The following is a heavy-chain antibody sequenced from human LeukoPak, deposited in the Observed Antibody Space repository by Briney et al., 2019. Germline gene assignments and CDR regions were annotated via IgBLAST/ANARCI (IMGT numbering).Heavy chain of an antibody. J-gene: IGHJ4*02. CDR3: ASGTHYDSSGYYPDEFDY. D-gene: IGHD3-22*01. CDR2: ISSSSSYI. CDR1: GGSISSSS. V-gene: IGHV3-21*01. Sequence: ETLSLTCTVSGGSISSSSYYWGWIRQPPGKGLEWVSSISSSSSYIYYADSVKGRFTISRDNAKNSLYLQMNSLRAEDTAVYYCASGTHYDSSGYYPDEFDYWGQGTLVTVSS.